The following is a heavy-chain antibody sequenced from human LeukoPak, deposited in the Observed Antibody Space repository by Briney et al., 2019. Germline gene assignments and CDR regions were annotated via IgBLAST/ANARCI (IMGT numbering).Heavy chain of an antibody. CDR1: GASFSTYY. CDR2: IYYSGNT. J-gene: IGHJ4*02. V-gene: IGHV4-59*01. D-gene: IGHD3-22*01. CDR3: ARGYYDSSGYYPLDY. Sequence: PSETLSLTCTVSGASFSTYYWSWIRQPPGKGLEWVGYIYYSGNTNYNPSLQSRVTISVDTSKNQFSLRLSSVTAADTAVYYCARGYYDSSGYYPLDYWGQGTLVTVSS.